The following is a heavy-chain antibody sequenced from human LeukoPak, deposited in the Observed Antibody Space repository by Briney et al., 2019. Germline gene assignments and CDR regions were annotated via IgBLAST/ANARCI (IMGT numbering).Heavy chain of an antibody. J-gene: IGHJ5*02. CDR2: INHNTGVS. D-gene: IGHD2-2*01. V-gene: IGHV1-2*06. CDR3: AREVGYSTSWYGRFDP. CDR1: GYPFTGYY. Sequence: VASVKVSCKASGYPFTGYYLHWVRLAPGQGLEWVGRINHNTGVSDYAQKFQGRVTMTRDTSINTAYMELNRLRSDDTAVYYCAREVGYSTSWYGRFDPWGQGTLVTVSS.